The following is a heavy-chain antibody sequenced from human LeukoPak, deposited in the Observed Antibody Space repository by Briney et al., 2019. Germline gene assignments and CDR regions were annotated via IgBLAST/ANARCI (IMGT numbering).Heavy chain of an antibody. CDR1: GFTFNSYV. J-gene: IGHJ4*02. Sequence: GGSLRLSCAASGFTFNSYVMSWVRQTPGKGLEWVSYISTRGGSTYYADSVKGRFTISRDNSKNTLNLQMNSLRAEDTAVYYCAKGRPYGDYVSDFDYWGQGTLVTVSS. CDR2: ISTRGGST. D-gene: IGHD4-17*01. CDR3: AKGRPYGDYVSDFDY. V-gene: IGHV3-23*01.